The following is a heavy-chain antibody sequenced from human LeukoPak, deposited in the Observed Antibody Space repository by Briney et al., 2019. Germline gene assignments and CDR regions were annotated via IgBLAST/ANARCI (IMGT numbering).Heavy chain of an antibody. J-gene: IGHJ3*02. CDR3: GKNRYSGSLSPFDI. Sequence: GGSLRLSCVASGFTFSRYALNWVRQAPGKGLEWVSGISDNGGSIFYADSVKGRFTISRDNSKNTLYLQMNSLRAEDTAVYYCGKNRYSGSLSPFDIWGQGTMVTVSS. V-gene: IGHV3-23*01. D-gene: IGHD1-26*01. CDR2: ISDNGGSI. CDR1: GFTFSRYA.